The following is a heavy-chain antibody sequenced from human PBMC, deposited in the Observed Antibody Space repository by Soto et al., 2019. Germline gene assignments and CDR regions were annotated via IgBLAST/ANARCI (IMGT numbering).Heavy chain of an antibody. CDR1: GFTFSSYS. D-gene: IGHD3-10*01. Sequence: GGSLRLSCAASGFTFSSYSMNWVRQAPGKGLEWVSSISSSSSYIYYADSVKGRFTISRDNAKNSLYLQMNSLRAEDTAVYYCARGSESSLWFGEPSLSPGDAVDIWGQGTMVTVSS. CDR3: ARGSESSLWFGEPSLSPGDAVDI. CDR2: ISSSSSYI. V-gene: IGHV3-21*01. J-gene: IGHJ3*02.